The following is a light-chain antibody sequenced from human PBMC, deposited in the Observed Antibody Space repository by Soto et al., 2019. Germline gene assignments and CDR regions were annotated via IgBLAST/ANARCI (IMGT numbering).Light chain of an antibody. Sequence: EIVLTQSPGTLSLSPGERATLSCRSSQSVSSNYLAWYQQKPDQAPRLVIYDVSGRATGIPDRLSGSGSGTEFTLTISRLEPEDFAVYYCQQYGSSPTFGQGTKVEIK. J-gene: IGKJ1*01. CDR1: QSVSSNY. V-gene: IGKV3-20*01. CDR2: DVS. CDR3: QQYGSSPT.